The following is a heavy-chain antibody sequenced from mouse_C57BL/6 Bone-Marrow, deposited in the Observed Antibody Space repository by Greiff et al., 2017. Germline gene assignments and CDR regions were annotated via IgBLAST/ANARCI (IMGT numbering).Heavy chain of an antibody. CDR1: GYTFTSYW. CDR2: IDPSDSYT. V-gene: IGHV1-69*01. J-gene: IGHJ3*01. Sequence: QVQLQQPGAELVMPGASVKLSCKASGYTFTSYWMHWVKQRPGQGLEWIGEIDPSDSYTNYNQKFKGKSTLTVDKSSSTAYMQLSSLTSEDSAVYYCARGGYGNFAWFAYGGQGTLVTVSA. CDR3: ARGGYGNFAWFAY. D-gene: IGHD2-1*01.